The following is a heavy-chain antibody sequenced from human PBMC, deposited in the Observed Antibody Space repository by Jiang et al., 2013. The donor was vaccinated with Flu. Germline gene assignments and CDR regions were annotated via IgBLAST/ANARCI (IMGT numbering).Heavy chain of an antibody. CDR2: INHSGST. V-gene: IGHV4-34*01. Sequence: LLKPSETLSLTCAVYGGSFSGYYWSWIRQSPGKGLEWIGEINHSGSTNYNPSLKSRVTISVDTSKNQFSLKLSSVTAADTAVYYCARRTYYYDSSGLPFDPWGQGTLVTVSS. D-gene: IGHD3-22*01. CDR3: ARRTYYYDSSGLPFDP. CDR1: GGSFSGYY. J-gene: IGHJ5*02.